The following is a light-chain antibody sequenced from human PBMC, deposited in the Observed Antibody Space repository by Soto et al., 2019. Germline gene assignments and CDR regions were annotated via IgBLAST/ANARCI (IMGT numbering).Light chain of an antibody. CDR3: SSYTRSSSVL. Sequence: QSVLTQPASVSGSPGQSITISCTGTSSDVGYYNYVSWYQQHPGKAPKVLIYEVRNRPSGASSRFSGSKSGNTAFLTISGLQTEDEAAYYCSSYTRSSSVLFGGGTKVTVL. J-gene: IGLJ2*01. CDR2: EVR. CDR1: SSDVGYYNY. V-gene: IGLV2-14*01.